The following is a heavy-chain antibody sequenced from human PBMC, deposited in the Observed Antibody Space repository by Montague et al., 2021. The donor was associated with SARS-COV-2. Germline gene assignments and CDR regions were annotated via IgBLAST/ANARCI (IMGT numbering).Heavy chain of an antibody. V-gene: IGHV3-30*09. CDR3: SRGSFVFCGGDCYSDS. Sequence: SLRLSCAASGFTFSNYAMHWVRQAPGKGLEWVPVISFAGNDRYYGDSVRGRFAISRGNSQNTLYLQMNSLRTEDTAVYYCSRGSFVFCGGDCYSDSWGRGTLVTVSS. CDR1: GFTFSNYA. J-gene: IGHJ5*01. CDR2: ISFAGNDR. D-gene: IGHD2-21*02.